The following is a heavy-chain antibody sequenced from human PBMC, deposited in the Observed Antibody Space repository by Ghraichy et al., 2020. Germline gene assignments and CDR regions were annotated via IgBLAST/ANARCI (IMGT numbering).Heavy chain of an antibody. J-gene: IGHJ6*02. CDR1: GFTFSSYS. CDR3: ARDRLRGVTTTYYYYGMDV. Sequence: GESLNISCAASGFTFSSYSMNWVRQAPGKGLEWVSYISSSSSTIYYADSVKGRFTISRDNAKNSLYLQMNSLRAEDTAVYYCARDRLRGVTTTYYYYGMDVWGQGTTVTVSS. CDR2: ISSSSSTI. V-gene: IGHV3-48*04. D-gene: IGHD2-21*02.